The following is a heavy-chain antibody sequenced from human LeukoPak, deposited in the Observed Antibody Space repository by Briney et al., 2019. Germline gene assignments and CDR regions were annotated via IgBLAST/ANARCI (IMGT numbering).Heavy chain of an antibody. CDR2: ISGGGDNT. J-gene: IGHJ4*02. D-gene: IGHD6-19*01. Sequence: GGTLRLSCVASGFTFSTFGMTWVRQTPGNGLEWVSSISGGGDNTYYADSVKGRSTISRDNSKNTLYLQMDSLRAEDTAIYYCARSGYTSGTGKFDNWGQGTLVTASS. V-gene: IGHV3-23*01. CDR3: ARSGYTSGTGKFDN. CDR1: GFTFSTFG.